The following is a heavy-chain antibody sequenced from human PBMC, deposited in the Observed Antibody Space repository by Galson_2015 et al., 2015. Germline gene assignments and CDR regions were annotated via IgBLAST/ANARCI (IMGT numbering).Heavy chain of an antibody. CDR1: GDNVSSHSAA. V-gene: IGHV6-1*01. CDR3: ARDRARGVARVSFDY. J-gene: IGHJ4*02. Sequence: CAISGDNVSSHSAAWNWIRQSPSRGLEWLGRTYHGSKWYNDYTVSVKSRITINSDTSKNQFSLQMNSVTPEDTAVYYCARDRARGVARVSFDYWGQGTLVTVSS. CDR2: TYHGSKWYN. D-gene: IGHD3-10*01.